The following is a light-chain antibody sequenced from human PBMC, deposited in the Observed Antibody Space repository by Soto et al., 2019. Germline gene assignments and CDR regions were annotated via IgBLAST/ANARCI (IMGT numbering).Light chain of an antibody. CDR2: STS. J-gene: IGLJ3*02. CDR1: TGAVTSGYY. CDR3: LLYYGGAQLV. Sequence: QAVVTQEPSLTVSPGRTVTLTCASSTGAVTSGYYPNWFQQKPGQAPRALIYSTSNQHSWTPARFSGSHLGGKAALTLSGVQPEDEAEYYCLLYYGGAQLVFGGGTKLTVL. V-gene: IGLV7-43*01.